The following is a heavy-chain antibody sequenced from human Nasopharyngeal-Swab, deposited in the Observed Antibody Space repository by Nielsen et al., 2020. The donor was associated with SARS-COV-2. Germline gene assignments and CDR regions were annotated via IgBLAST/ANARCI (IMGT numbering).Heavy chain of an antibody. CDR2: ISSSVSYI. V-gene: IGHV3-21*06. CDR1: GFTFSTYS. J-gene: IGHJ4*02. D-gene: IGHD6-19*01. Sequence: GGSLRLSCAASGFTFSTYSMIRVRQAPAKGLEWVSWISSSVSYIYYADSVKGRFTISRDNAKNELYLQMSSLRAEDTAVYYCARLPSAWGRRDFDSGGQGTLVTVSS. CDR3: ARLPSAWGRRDFDS.